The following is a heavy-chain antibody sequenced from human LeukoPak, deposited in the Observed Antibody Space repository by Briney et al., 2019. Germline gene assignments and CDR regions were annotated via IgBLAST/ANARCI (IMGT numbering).Heavy chain of an antibody. CDR2: IKQDGSQK. CDR1: GFTFSTYW. V-gene: IGHV3-7*03. D-gene: IGHD2-21*02. J-gene: IGHJ4*02. CDR3: AREGTFGDYRASGDH. Sequence: GGSLRLSCEASGFTFSTYWMKWVRQAPGKGLEWVANIKQDGSQKYYVDSVKGRFIISRDNAKNSLCLQMNSVRAEDTAVYYCAREGTFGDYRASGDHWGQGALVTVSS.